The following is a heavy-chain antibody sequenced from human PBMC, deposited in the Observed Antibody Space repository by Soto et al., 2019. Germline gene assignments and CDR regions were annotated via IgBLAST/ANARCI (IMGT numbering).Heavy chain of an antibody. V-gene: IGHV2-5*02. CDR3: AHASGGGNSAYFDY. D-gene: IGHD2-21*02. CDR1: GFSLSTYDVG. Sequence: QITLKESGPTLVKRTQTLTLTCTFSGFSLSTYDVGVGWIRQPPRKALEWLAVIYWDDDRRYSPSLKSRLTVTKVTSKNQVVLTMTNVDPVDTATYYCAHASGGGNSAYFDYWGQGTLVTVSS. J-gene: IGHJ4*02. CDR2: IYWDDDR.